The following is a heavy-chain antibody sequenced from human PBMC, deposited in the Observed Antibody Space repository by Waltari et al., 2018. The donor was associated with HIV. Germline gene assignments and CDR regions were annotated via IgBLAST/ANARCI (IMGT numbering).Heavy chain of an antibody. CDR2: IYYSGST. Sequence: LQLQESGPGLVKPSETLSLTCTVSVGSIRTSRYYWGWIRQPPGKGLEWIGGIYYSGSTYYNPSLKSRVTISVDTSKNQFSLKLSSVTAADTAVYYCARERYCSGGSCPFDYWGQGTLVTVSS. V-gene: IGHV4-39*07. J-gene: IGHJ4*02. D-gene: IGHD2-15*01. CDR3: ARERYCSGGSCPFDY. CDR1: VGSIRTSRYY.